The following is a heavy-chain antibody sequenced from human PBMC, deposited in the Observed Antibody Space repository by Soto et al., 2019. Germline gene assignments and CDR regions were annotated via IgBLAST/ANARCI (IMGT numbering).Heavy chain of an antibody. Sequence: ASVKVSCKASGGTFSTSTFTWVRQAPGQGLEWMGRTIPLLNVANYAQKFQGRVTITADKSTSTAYMELSSLRSEDTAVYYCTLYYYDSSGYYWGTFDYWGQGTLVTVSS. J-gene: IGHJ4*02. CDR2: TIPLLNVA. D-gene: IGHD3-22*01. CDR1: GGTFSTST. V-gene: IGHV1-69*02. CDR3: TLYYYDSSGYYWGTFDY.